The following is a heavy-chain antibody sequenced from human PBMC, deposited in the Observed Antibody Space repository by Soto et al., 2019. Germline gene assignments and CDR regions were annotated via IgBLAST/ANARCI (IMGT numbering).Heavy chain of an antibody. D-gene: IGHD1-1*01. CDR1: GVSISSTNW. Sequence: QVQLQESGPGLVKPSGTLSLTCAVSGVSISSTNWWGWVRQPPGKGLEWIGEIYHSGSAVYNPSLTTRVTVSVDKSKYQFSMKLSSVTAADTAVYYCAKDLLERLLGAIDVWGQGTMVTVSS. V-gene: IGHV4-4*02. CDR3: AKDLLERLLGAIDV. CDR2: IYHSGSA. J-gene: IGHJ3*01.